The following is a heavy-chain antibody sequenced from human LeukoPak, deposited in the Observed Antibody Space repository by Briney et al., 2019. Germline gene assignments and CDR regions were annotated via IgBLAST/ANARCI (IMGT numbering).Heavy chain of an antibody. V-gene: IGHV3-43*01. D-gene: IGHD4-11*01. CDR3: SKDLRTTITTSGFDS. J-gene: IGHJ4*02. Sequence: GGSLSLSCAASGFNFGDYTMHWVRQVPGKGLEWVSLITWNAENTRYADSVKGRFTISRDNSENSLYLQMNFLKTEDTAFYYCSKDLRTTITTSGFDSWGQGTLVTVSS. CDR2: ITWNAENT. CDR1: GFNFGDYT.